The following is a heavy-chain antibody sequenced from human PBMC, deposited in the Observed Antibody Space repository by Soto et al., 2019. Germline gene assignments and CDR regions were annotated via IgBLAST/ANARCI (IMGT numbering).Heavy chain of an antibody. J-gene: IGHJ6*02. D-gene: IGHD4-17*01. CDR3: ARPVTVTTFNYYYYYGMDV. V-gene: IGHV4-39*01. CDR1: GGSIGSSSYY. Sequence: SETLSLTCTVSGGSIGSSSYYWGWIRQPPGKGLEWIGSIYYSGSTYYNPSLKSRVTISVDTSKNQFSLKLSSVTAADTAVYYCARPVTVTTFNYYYYYGMDVWGQGTTVTVSS. CDR2: IYYSGST.